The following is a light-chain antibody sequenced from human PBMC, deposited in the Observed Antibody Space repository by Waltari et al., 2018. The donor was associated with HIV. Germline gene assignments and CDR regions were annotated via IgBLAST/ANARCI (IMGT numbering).Light chain of an antibody. Sequence: QSVLTQSPSASGTPGQRVIISCSGGSSQISSNTVNWYQQFPGTAPKLLIYTNSQRPSGVPERFSGSKSATSASLAISGLLSEDEADYYCATWDDSLNAWVFGGGTKLTVL. V-gene: IGLV1-44*01. CDR2: TNS. CDR3: ATWDDSLNAWV. J-gene: IGLJ3*02. CDR1: SSQISSNT.